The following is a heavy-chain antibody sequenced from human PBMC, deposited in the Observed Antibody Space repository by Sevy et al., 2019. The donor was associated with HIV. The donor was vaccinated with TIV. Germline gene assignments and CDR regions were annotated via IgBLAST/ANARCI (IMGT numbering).Heavy chain of an antibody. CDR1: GFTFSSYS. J-gene: IGHJ4*02. CDR2: ISSSSSYI. V-gene: IGHV3-21*01. D-gene: IGHD3-16*01. CDR3: AQEGEMATNYSVY. Sequence: GGSLRLSCAASGFTFSSYSMNWVRQAPGKGLEWVSSISSSSSYIYYEDSVKGRFTISRDNVKNSLYLQMHSLRAEDTAVYYCAQEGEMATNYSVYWGQGTLVTVSS.